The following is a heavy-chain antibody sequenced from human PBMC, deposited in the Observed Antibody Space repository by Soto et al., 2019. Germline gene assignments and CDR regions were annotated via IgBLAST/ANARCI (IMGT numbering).Heavy chain of an antibody. V-gene: IGHV2-5*02. Sequence: QITLRESGPTLVQPTQTLTLTCTLSGVSLSTSGEGVGWIRQPPGKALEWLALIYWDDDKRFSPSLKSRLAITRAISKNQVVMTMTDMAPEDTGIYYCAHRQRTVVVGAPFDLWGQGSQVTVSS. J-gene: IGHJ4*02. D-gene: IGHD2-15*01. CDR2: IYWDDDK. CDR3: AHRQRTVVVGAPFDL. CDR1: GVSLSTSGEG.